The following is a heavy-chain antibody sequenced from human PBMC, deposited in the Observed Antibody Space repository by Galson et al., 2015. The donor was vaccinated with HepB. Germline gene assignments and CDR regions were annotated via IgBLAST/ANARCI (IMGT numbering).Heavy chain of an antibody. J-gene: IGHJ4*02. CDR1: GYTFTSYG. CDR3: ARGGRWESYTTPFDY. V-gene: IGHV1-18*01. Sequence: SVKVSCKASGYTFTSYGISWVRQAPGQGLEWMGWISAYNGNTNYAQKLQGRVTMTTDTSTSTAYMELGSLRSDDTAVYYCARGGRWESYTTPFDYWGQGTLVTVSS. CDR2: ISAYNGNT. D-gene: IGHD1-26*01.